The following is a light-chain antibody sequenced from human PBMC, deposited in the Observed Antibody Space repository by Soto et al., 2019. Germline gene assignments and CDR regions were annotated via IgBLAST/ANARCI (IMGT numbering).Light chain of an antibody. CDR2: KGS. J-gene: IGKJ1*01. CDR1: PSISDW. Sequence: DIQMTQSPSTLSASVGDRVTITCRASPSISDWLAWYQQNPGKAPKVLIYKGSFLENGVPSRFSGSGSGTEFTLTIDSLQPDDFATYYCHQYNSYPWTFGQGTKVEIK. CDR3: HQYNSYPWT. V-gene: IGKV1-5*03.